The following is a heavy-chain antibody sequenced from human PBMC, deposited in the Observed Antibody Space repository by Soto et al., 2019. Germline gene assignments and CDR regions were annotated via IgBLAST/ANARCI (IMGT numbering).Heavy chain of an antibody. CDR1: GFTFSSYA. J-gene: IGHJ3*02. V-gene: IGHV3-30-3*01. D-gene: IGHD3-22*01. CDR3: ASCYYDSSGLDAFDI. CDR2: ISYDGSNK. Sequence: QVQLVESGGGVVQPGRSLRLSCAASGFTFSSYAMHWVRQAPGKGLEWVAVISYDGSNKYYADSVKGRFTISRDNSKNTLYLQMNSLRAEDTAVYYCASCYYDSSGLDAFDIWGQGTMVTVSS.